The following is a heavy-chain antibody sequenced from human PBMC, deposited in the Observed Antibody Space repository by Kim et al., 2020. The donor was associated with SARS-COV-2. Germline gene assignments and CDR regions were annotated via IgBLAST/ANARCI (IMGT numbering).Heavy chain of an antibody. V-gene: IGHV3-30*03. CDR2: SKK. Sequence: SKKYYAGDVKGRFTIYRDNSKNTLYLQMNGLGAEDTAVYYGAREPGGGMDGWGQGTTVTVSS. CDR3: AREPGGGMDG. J-gene: IGHJ6*02. D-gene: IGHD3-10*01.